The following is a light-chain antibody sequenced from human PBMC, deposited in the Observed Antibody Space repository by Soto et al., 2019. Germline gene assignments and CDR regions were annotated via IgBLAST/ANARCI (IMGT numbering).Light chain of an antibody. V-gene: IGLV2-14*01. CDR1: SSDISDYNH. Sequence: QSVLTQPASVSGSPGQSITISCTGTSSDISDYNHVSWYQQHPGKAPKLMIYEVSDRPSGLSNRFSGSKSGNTASLTISRLQPEDEADYYCSSYTSNNFYVFGTGTKVTVL. J-gene: IGLJ1*01. CDR3: SSYTSNNFYV. CDR2: EVS.